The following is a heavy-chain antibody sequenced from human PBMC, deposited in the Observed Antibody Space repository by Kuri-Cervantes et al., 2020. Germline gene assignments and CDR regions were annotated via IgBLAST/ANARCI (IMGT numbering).Heavy chain of an antibody. J-gene: IGHJ4*02. V-gene: IGHV3-23*01. CDR3: AVDSGGYAEHY. CDR2: MTNSGDG. CDR1: GFTFSSFA. D-gene: IGHD5-12*01. Sequence: GGSLRLSCAASGFTFSSFAMSWVRQGPGKGLEWVSGMTNSGDGYYADSVKGRSTISRDNSKNTLDLQMNSLTADDTAVYYCAVDSGGYAEHYWGQGTLVTVSS.